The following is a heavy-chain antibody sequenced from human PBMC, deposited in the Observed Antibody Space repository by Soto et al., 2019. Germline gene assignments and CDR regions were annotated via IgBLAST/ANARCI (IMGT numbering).Heavy chain of an antibody. J-gene: IGHJ4*02. V-gene: IGHV3-53*01. CDR1: GFTVSSNY. CDR3: ARGDYGSGSYYKNPFDY. D-gene: IGHD3-10*01. CDR2: IYSGGST. Sequence: GSLRLSCAAPGFTVSSNYMSWIRQAPGKGLEWVSVIYSGGSTYYADSVKGRFTISRDNSKNTLYLQMNSLRAEDTAVYYCARGDYGSGSYYKNPFDYWGQGTLVTVSS.